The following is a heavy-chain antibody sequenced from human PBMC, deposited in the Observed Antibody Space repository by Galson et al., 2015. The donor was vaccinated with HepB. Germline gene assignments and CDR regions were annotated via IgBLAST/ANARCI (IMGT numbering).Heavy chain of an antibody. D-gene: IGHD6-25*01. CDR1: GYTFTSYG. Sequence: SVKVSCKASGYTFTSYGISWVRQAPGQGLEWMGWISAYNGNTNYAQKLQGRVTMTTDTSTSTACMELRSLRSDDTAVYYCARDPYQLSGPLDYWGQGTLVTVSS. CDR2: ISAYNGNT. CDR3: ARDPYQLSGPLDY. J-gene: IGHJ4*02. V-gene: IGHV1-18*01.